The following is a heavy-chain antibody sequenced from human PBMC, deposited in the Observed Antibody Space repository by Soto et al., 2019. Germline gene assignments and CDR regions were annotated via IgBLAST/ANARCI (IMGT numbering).Heavy chain of an antibody. CDR2: ISYSGSS. V-gene: IGHV4-31*02. J-gene: IGHJ4*02. Sequence: SDTRSLTWPVSGCSNLRDGYYWIWLRQHPGKGLEWIAYISYSGSSYSNPSLKSRVTISADTSKNQFSLRLTSVTAADTAVYFCARATPAGSADFWGQGNLVTVSA. CDR1: GCSNLRDGYY. CDR3: ARATPAGSADF. D-gene: IGHD2-2*01.